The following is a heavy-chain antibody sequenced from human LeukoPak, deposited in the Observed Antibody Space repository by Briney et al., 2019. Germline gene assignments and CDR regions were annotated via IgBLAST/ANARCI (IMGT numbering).Heavy chain of an antibody. Sequence: TSETLSLTCTVSGGSISSYYWSWIRQPPGKGLEWIGCIYYSGSTNYNPSLKSRVTISVDTSKNQFSLKLSSVTAADTAVYYCARHSIVGQWLVPFDYWGQGTLVTVSS. CDR1: GGSISSYY. D-gene: IGHD6-19*01. V-gene: IGHV4-59*08. CDR2: IYYSGST. J-gene: IGHJ4*02. CDR3: ARHSIVGQWLVPFDY.